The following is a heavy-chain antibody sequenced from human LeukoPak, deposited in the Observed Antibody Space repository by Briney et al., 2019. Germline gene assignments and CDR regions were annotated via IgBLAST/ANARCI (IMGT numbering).Heavy chain of an antibody. Sequence: PGGSLRLSCAASGFSVRTNYMSWVRQAPGKGLEWVSAISDSGTSTYYADSVKGRFTISRDNSKNTLYLQMNSLTAEDTAVYYCARGRTTGTASSPPNEDYWGQGTLVTVSS. D-gene: IGHD1-1*01. CDR3: ARGRTTGTASSPPNEDY. CDR2: ISDSGTST. J-gene: IGHJ4*02. CDR1: GFSVRTNY. V-gene: IGHV3-23*01.